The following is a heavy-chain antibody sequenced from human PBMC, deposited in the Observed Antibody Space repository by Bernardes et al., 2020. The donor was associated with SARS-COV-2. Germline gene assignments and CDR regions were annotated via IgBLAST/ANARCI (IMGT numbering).Heavy chain of an antibody. J-gene: IGHJ4*02. CDR3: VRGPSDGHGRFEY. V-gene: IGHV3-74*01. CDR1: GFTFSSYW. Sequence: GGSLRLSCAASGFTFSSYWMHWVRQAPGKGLMWVSRINGDGTRTTYADSVKGRFTISRDNTKNTLYLQMNGLRAEDTALYYCVRGPSDGHGRFEYWGQGTLGTFSS. CDR2: INGDGTRT.